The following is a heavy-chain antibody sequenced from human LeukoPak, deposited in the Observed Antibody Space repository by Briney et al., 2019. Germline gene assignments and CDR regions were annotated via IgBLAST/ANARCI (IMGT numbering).Heavy chain of an antibody. Sequence: SETLSLTCTVSGGSISSYYWNWIRQPPGKELEWIGYIYYSGSTYYNPSLKSRVTISVDTSKNQFSLKLSSVTAADTAVYYCARGSSNSWYSPFDIWGQGTMVTVSS. CDR2: IYYSGST. CDR1: GGSISSYY. V-gene: IGHV4-59*08. D-gene: IGHD6-13*01. CDR3: ARGSSNSWYSPFDI. J-gene: IGHJ3*02.